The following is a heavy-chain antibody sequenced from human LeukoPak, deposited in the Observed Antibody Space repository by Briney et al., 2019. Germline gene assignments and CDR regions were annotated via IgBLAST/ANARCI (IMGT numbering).Heavy chain of an antibody. CDR3: ARDPTAYSSGWYGAFDI. V-gene: IGHV4-59*12. Sequence: SETLSLTCTVSGGSISSYYWSWIRQPPGKGLEWIGYIYYSGSTNYNPSLKSRVTMSVDTSKNQFSLKLSSVTAADTAVYYCARDPTAYSSGWYGAFDIWGQGTMVTVSS. CDR2: IYYSGST. J-gene: IGHJ3*02. CDR1: GGSISSYY. D-gene: IGHD6-19*01.